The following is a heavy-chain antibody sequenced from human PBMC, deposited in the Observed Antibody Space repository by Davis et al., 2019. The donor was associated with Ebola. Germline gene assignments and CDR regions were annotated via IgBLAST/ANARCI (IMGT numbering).Heavy chain of an antibody. D-gene: IGHD6-19*01. J-gene: IGHJ4*02. V-gene: IGHV3-21*01. Sequence: PGGSLRLSCAASGFTFSSYSMNWVRQAPGKGLEWVSSISSSSSYIYYADSVKGRFTISRDNAKNSLYLQMNSLRAEDTAVYYCARDLVRAVAGTREDYWGQGTLVTVSS. CDR2: ISSSSSYI. CDR3: ARDLVRAVAGTREDY. CDR1: GFTFSSYS.